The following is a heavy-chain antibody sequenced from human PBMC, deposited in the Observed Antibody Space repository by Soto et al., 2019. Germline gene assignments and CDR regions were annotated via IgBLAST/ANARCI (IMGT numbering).Heavy chain of an antibody. D-gene: IGHD2-2*01. J-gene: IGHJ5*02. Sequence: ASVKVSCKASRYTFTSYDIFWVRQSPGQGLEWMGWIKTDSGDTHYAQNFQGRVTMTRDTSISTAYMELNNLASDDTAVYYCARRSSIYLNEVIFDPWGQGTLVTVSS. CDR2: IKTDSGDT. CDR3: ARRSSIYLNEVIFDP. CDR1: RYTFTSYD. V-gene: IGHV1-2*02.